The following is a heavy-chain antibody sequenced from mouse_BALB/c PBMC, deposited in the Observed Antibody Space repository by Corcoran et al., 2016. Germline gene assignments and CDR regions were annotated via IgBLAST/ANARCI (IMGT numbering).Heavy chain of an antibody. Sequence: QVTLKESGPGILQPSQTLSLTCSCSGFSLSTSGMGVGWVRQPSGKGLEWLAHIWWGDVKRYNPALKSRLTISKYTSSSQVCLKIASVDTAVTATYYCARMNYGSSYDYWGQGTTLTVTS. CDR3: ARMNYGSSYDY. CDR1: GFSLSTSGMG. J-gene: IGHJ2*01. CDR2: IWWGDVK. V-gene: IGHV8-8*01. D-gene: IGHD1-1*01.